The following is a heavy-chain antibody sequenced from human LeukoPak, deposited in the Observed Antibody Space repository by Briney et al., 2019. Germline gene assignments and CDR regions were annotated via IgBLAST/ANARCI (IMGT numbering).Heavy chain of an antibody. J-gene: IGHJ5*02. CDR3: ARALDRKTTGTPAAP. CDR2: INPNSGGT. CDR1: GYTFTGYY. V-gene: IGHV1-2*02. D-gene: IGHD1-1*01. Sequence: GASVKVSCKASGYTFTGYYMHWVRQAPGQGLEWMGWINPNSGGTNYAQKFQGRVTMTRDTSISTAYMELSRLRSDDMAVYYCARALDRKTTGTPAAPWGQGTLVTVSS.